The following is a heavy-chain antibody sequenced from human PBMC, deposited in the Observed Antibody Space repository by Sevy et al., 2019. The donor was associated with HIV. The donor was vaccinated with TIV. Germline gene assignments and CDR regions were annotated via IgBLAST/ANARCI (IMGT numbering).Heavy chain of an antibody. J-gene: IGHJ4*03. V-gene: IGHV3-7*01. Sequence: GGSLRLSCAASGFTFSNYWMSWVRQAPGKGLECVANINQDGSEKYYLDSVKGRFIVSRDNAKNSLYLQMNSLGAEDSAGYYFAREKIIGPKPTSLDSWGKGPLS. CDR2: INQDGSEK. CDR1: GFTFSNYW. CDR3: AREKIIGPKPTSLDS.